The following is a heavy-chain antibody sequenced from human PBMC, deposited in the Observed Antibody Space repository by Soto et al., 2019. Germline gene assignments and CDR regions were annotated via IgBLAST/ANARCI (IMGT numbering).Heavy chain of an antibody. CDR3: ASYVTTKGAFDY. CDR1: GGTFSSYA. Sequence: QVQLVQSGAEVKKPGSSVKVSCKASGGTFSSYAISWVRQAPGQGLEWMGGIIPIFGTANYAQKFQSRVTITADKSTSTAYMELSRLRSEDPAVYYCASYVTTKGAFDYWGQGTLVTVSS. CDR2: IIPIFGTA. D-gene: IGHD4-17*01. V-gene: IGHV1-69*06. J-gene: IGHJ4*02.